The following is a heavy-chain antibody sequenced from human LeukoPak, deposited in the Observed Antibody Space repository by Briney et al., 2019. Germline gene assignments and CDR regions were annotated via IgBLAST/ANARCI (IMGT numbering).Heavy chain of an antibody. Sequence: KTGGSLRLSCAASGFTFSDYYMSWIRQAPGKGLEWVSYISSGGSTIYYADSVKGRFTISRDNAKNSLYLQMNSLRAEDTAVYYCARDYGTPYYDFWSGYNNWFDPWGQGTLVTVSS. J-gene: IGHJ5*02. V-gene: IGHV3-11*04. D-gene: IGHD3-3*01. CDR1: GFTFSDYY. CDR2: ISSGGSTI. CDR3: ARDYGTPYYDFWSGYNNWFDP.